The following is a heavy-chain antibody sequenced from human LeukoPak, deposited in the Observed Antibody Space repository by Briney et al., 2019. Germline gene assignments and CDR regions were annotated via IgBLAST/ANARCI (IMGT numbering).Heavy chain of an antibody. Sequence: PGGSLRLSCAASGFTFSSYSMNWVRQAPGKGLEWVSSISSSSSYIYYADSVKGRFTISRDNAKNSLYLQMNGLRAEDTAVYYCARDFDYYGSGSYYQFDPWGQGTLVTVSS. CDR2: ISSSSSYI. CDR3: ARDFDYYGSGSYYQFDP. J-gene: IGHJ5*02. CDR1: GFTFSSYS. D-gene: IGHD3-10*01. V-gene: IGHV3-21*01.